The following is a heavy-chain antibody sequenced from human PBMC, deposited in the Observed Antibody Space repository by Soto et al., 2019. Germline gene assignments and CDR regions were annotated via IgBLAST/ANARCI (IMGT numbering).Heavy chain of an antibody. CDR1: GGSISSGDYY. D-gene: IGHD3-10*01. CDR2: IYYSGST. V-gene: IGHV4-30-4*01. CDR3: ARLIWFGQYYFDY. Sequence: QVQLQESGPGLVKPSQTLSLTCTVSGGSISSGDYYWSWIRQPPGKGLEWIGYIYYSGSTYYNPSLKSLITISVDTSKNQFSLKLSSVTAADTAVYYCARLIWFGQYYFDYWGQGTLVTVSS. J-gene: IGHJ4*02.